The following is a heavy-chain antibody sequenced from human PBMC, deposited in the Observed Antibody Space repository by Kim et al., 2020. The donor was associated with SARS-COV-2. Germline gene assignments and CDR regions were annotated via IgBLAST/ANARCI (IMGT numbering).Heavy chain of an antibody. CDR1: GFTFDDYA. J-gene: IGHJ4*02. CDR3: AKVDYYGSGSYVDY. V-gene: IGHV3-9*01. D-gene: IGHD3-10*01. CDR2: ISWNSGSI. Sequence: GGSLRLSCAASGFTFDDYAMHWVRQAPGKGLEWVSGISWNSGSIGYADSVKGRFTISRDNAKNSLYLQMNSLSAEDTALYYCAKVDYYGSGSYVDYWGQGTLVTVSS.